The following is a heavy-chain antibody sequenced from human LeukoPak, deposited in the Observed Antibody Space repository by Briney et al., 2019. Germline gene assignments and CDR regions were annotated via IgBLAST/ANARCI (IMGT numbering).Heavy chain of an antibody. CDR2: ISYDGSNK. D-gene: IGHD4-23*01. J-gene: IGHJ3*02. Sequence: GGSLRLSCAASGFTFSSYAMHWVRQAPGKGLEGVAVISYDGSNKYYADSVKGRFTISRDNSKNTLYLQMNSLRAEDTAVYYCARMTTVVTFDAFDIWGQGTMVTVSS. CDR1: GFTFSSYA. V-gene: IGHV3-30-3*01. CDR3: ARMTTVVTFDAFDI.